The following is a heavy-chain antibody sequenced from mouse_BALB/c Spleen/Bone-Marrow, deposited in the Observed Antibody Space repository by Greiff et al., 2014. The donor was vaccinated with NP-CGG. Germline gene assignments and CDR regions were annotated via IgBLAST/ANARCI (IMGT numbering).Heavy chain of an antibody. D-gene: IGHD1-1*01. V-gene: IGHV1-69*02. CDR1: GFTFTNYW. CDR3: ALYGSRSKVAY. CDR2: IDPSDSYI. Sequence: QVQLQQSGAELVKPGASVKPSCKASGFTFTNYWMHWVKQRPGQGLEWIGEIDPSDSYIQYNQKFKGKATLTVDKSSSTAYMHLSSLTSEDSAVYFCALYGSRSKVAYWGQGTLVTVSA. J-gene: IGHJ3*01.